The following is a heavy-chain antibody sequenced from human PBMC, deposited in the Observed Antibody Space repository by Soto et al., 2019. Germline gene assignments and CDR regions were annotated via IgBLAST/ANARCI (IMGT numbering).Heavy chain of an antibody. CDR2: INPNSGGT. D-gene: IGHD3-10*01. CDR1: GYTFTGYS. V-gene: IGHV1-2*02. J-gene: IGHJ3*02. Sequence: ASVKVSCKASGYTFTGYSMHWVRQAPGQGLEWMGWINPNSGGTNYAQKFQGRVTMTRDTSISTAYMELSRLRSDDTAVYYCARDRNYYGSGSYPDAFDIWGQGTMVTVSS. CDR3: ARDRNYYGSGSYPDAFDI.